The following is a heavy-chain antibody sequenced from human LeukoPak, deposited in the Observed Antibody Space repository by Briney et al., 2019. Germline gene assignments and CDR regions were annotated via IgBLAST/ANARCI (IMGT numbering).Heavy chain of an antibody. J-gene: IGHJ4*02. CDR1: GGSVSSGSYY. CDR3: ARGSRGYSYG. V-gene: IGHV4-61*01. D-gene: IGHD5-18*01. CDR2: IYYSAST. Sequence: TSQTLSLTCTVSGGSVSSGSYYWSWIRQPPGKGLEWIGYIYYSASTNYNPSLKSRVTISVDTSNNQFSLKLSSVTAADTAVYYCARGSRGYSYGWGQGTLVTVSS.